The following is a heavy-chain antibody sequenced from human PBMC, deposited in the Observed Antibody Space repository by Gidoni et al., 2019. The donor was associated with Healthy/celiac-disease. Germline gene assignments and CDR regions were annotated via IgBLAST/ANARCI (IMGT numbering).Heavy chain of an antibody. CDR2: IIPIFGTA. J-gene: IGHJ4*02. CDR3: ARHRAIRGHSDLGY. Sequence: QVQLVQSGAEVKKPVSSVKVSCKASGGTFSSYAISWVRQAPGQGLEWMGGIIPIFGTANYAQKFQGRVTITADESTSTAYMELSSLRSEDTAVYYCARHRAIRGHSDLGYWGQGTLVTVSS. D-gene: IGHD3-16*01. V-gene: IGHV1-69*01. CDR1: GGTFSSYA.